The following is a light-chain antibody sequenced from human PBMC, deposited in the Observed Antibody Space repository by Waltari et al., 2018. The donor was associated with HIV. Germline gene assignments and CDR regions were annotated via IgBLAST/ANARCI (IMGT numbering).Light chain of an antibody. V-gene: IGLV3-1*01. CDR3: QAWDSSAVV. Sequence: SSDLSQPPSLSVSPGHPASITCSGATWGDKDVSWYQQYPGQSPVLVIYQDDRRPPGIPERFSGSNSGTTATLTIGGTQTMDEADYYCQAWDSSAVVFGRGTKLTVL. CDR2: QDD. CDR1: TWGDKD. J-gene: IGLJ3*02.